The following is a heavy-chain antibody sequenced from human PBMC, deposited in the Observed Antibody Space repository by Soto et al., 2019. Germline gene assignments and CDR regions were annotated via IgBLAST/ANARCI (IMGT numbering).Heavy chain of an antibody. CDR2: IWFDGVKE. J-gene: IGHJ6*02. V-gene: IGHV3-33*01. Sequence: GGSLRLSCAVSGFSFSTYAMHWVRQAPGKGLEWLAIIWFDGVKEYYAESVRSRFTISIDNSKNTVFLQMDTVGAEDSALYYCTRATFDVWGQGTTVTVSS. CDR3: TRATFDV. CDR1: GFSFSTYA.